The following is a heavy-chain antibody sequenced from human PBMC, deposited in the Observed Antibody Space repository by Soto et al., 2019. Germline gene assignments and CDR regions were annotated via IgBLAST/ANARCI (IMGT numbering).Heavy chain of an antibody. V-gene: IGHV1-18*01. CDR2: ISAYNGDT. CDR1: GSTLTGYG. Sequence: GASVELSCKASGSTLTGYGIRLLRHAPGQGLEWMGWISAYNGDTNYAQKLQGRVTMTTDTSTSRAYMELRSLRSDDTAVYYCAVLAVAAQRYAFDIWGQGTMGTV. J-gene: IGHJ3*02. CDR3: AVLAVAAQRYAFDI. D-gene: IGHD6-19*01.